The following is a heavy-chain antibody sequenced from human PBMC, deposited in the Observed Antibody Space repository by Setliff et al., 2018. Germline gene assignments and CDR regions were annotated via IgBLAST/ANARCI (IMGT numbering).Heavy chain of an antibody. D-gene: IGHD3-3*01. Sequence: ASVKVSCKASGYTLSKYYMHWVRQAPGQGLEWMGIINPSGGLTRYAQKFQDRVTMTRDTSTSTVYMEVNSLKSEDTAGYFCARDRFYNSWSGTSITAPHDAFDIWGQGTMVTVSS. CDR3: ARDRFYNSWSGTSITAPHDAFDI. CDR1: GYTLSKYY. CDR2: INPSGGLT. V-gene: IGHV1-46*03. J-gene: IGHJ3*02.